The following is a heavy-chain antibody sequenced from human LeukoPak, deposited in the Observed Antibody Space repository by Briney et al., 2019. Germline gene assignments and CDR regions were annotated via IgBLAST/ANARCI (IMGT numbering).Heavy chain of an antibody. Sequence: GSLRLSCVASGFTFSIHWMTWVRQAPGKGLEWVSSISSSSSYIYYADSVKGRFTISRDNAKNSLYLQMNSLRAEDTAVYYCARGLARGMDVWGQGTTVTVSS. CDR1: GFTFSIHW. V-gene: IGHV3-21*01. D-gene: IGHD6-6*01. CDR3: ARGLARGMDV. J-gene: IGHJ6*02. CDR2: ISSSSSYI.